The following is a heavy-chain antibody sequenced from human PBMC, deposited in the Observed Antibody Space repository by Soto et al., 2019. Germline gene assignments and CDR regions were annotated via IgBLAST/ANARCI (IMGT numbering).Heavy chain of an antibody. Sequence: GASVKVSCKASGYTFTSYAMHWVRQAPGQRLEWMGWINAGNGDTKYSQKFQGRVTITRDTSASTAYMELSSLRSEDTAVYYCARDLLFGVAYFDYWGQGTLVTVSS. D-gene: IGHD3-3*01. CDR1: GYTFTSYA. J-gene: IGHJ4*02. CDR3: ARDLLFGVAYFDY. V-gene: IGHV1-3*01. CDR2: INAGNGDT.